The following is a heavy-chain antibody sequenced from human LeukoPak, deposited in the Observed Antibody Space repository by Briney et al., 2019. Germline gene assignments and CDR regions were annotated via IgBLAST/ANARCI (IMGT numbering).Heavy chain of an antibody. CDR1: GFTFSSYS. CDR2: ISSSSSYI. Sequence: AGGSLRLSCAASGFTFSSYSMNWVRQAPGKGLEWVSSISSSSSYIYYADSVKGRFTISRDNAKNSLYLQMNSLRAEDTAVYYCARARMIAAAGLSGYYMDVWGKGTTVTVSS. D-gene: IGHD6-13*01. V-gene: IGHV3-21*01. J-gene: IGHJ6*03. CDR3: ARARMIAAAGLSGYYMDV.